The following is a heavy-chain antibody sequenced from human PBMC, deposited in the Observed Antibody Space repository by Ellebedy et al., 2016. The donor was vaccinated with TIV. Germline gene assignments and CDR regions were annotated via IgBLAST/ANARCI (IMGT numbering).Heavy chain of an antibody. V-gene: IGHV3-30*18. J-gene: IGHJ4*02. CDR1: GFTFSRFG. D-gene: IGHD1-1*01. Sequence: PGGSLRLSCAASGFTFSRFGMQWVRQAPGKGLEWVAVISHDGSVKHYADSVKGRFTISGDNSKNTLNLQLSSLRSEDTAVYYCAKETTELTATTLYWGQGTLVTVSS. CDR3: AKETTELTATTLY. CDR2: ISHDGSVK.